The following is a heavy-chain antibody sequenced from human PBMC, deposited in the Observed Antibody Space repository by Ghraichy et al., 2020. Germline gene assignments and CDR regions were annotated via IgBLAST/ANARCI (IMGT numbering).Heavy chain of an antibody. CDR1: GGSFSGYY. Sequence: ESLNISCAVYGGSFSGYYWSWIRQPPGKGLEWIGEINHSGSTNYNPSLKSRVTISVDTSKNQFSLKLSSVTAADTAVYYCARGRNIWGYDSSANAFDIWGQGTMVTVSS. CDR3: ARGRNIWGYDSSANAFDI. V-gene: IGHV4-34*01. J-gene: IGHJ3*02. CDR2: INHSGST. D-gene: IGHD3-22*01.